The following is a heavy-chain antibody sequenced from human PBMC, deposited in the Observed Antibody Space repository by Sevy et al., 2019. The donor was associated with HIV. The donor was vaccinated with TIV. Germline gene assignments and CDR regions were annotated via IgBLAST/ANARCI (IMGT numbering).Heavy chain of an antibody. V-gene: IGHV4-31*03. CDR1: GGYISSGGYY. Sequence: SETLSLTCTVSGGYISSGGYYWSWIRQHPGKGQEWIGYIYYSGSTYYYPSLKSRVTISVDTSKNQFSLKLSSVTAADTAVYYCARGQLARWFDPWGQGTLVTVSS. CDR3: ARGQLARWFDP. J-gene: IGHJ5*02. D-gene: IGHD6-6*01. CDR2: IYYSGST.